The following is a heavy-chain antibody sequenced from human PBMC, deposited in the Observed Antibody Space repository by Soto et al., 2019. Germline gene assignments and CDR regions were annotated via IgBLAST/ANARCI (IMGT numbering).Heavy chain of an antibody. CDR2: ISSNGVCT. D-gene: IGHD6-6*01. CDR1: GFTLSGYA. V-gene: IGHV3-64*01. J-gene: IGHJ6*03. CDR3: ARRARPDLYYKGV. Sequence: EVQLAESGGGLAQPGGSLRLSCAASGFTLSGYAMDWVRQAPGKGLEYVSGISSNGVCTYYANSVQGRFTISRDNSKNTVYLQMGSLRPEDMAVYYCARRARPDLYYKGVWGKGNKVTVS.